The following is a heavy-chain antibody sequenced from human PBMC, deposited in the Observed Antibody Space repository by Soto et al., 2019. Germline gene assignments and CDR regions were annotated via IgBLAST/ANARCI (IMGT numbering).Heavy chain of an antibody. CDR1: SGSISSSNW. Sequence: SETLSLTCAVSSGSISSSNWWSWVRQPPGKGLEWIGEIYHSGSTNYNPSLKSRVTIPVDKSKNQFSLKLSSVTAADTAVYYCARVTGTTWFDPWGQGTLVTVSS. D-gene: IGHD1-7*01. V-gene: IGHV4-4*02. CDR3: ARVTGTTWFDP. J-gene: IGHJ5*02. CDR2: IYHSGST.